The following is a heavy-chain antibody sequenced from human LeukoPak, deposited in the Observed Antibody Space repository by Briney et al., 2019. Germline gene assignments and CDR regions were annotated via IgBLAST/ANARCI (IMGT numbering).Heavy chain of an antibody. CDR3: ARGGPVGAIDY. CDR2: INPSGGST. J-gene: IGHJ4*02. Sequence: GASVKVSCKASGYTFTGYYLHWVRQAPGQGLEWMGIINPSGGSTSYAQKFQGRVTMTRDTSTSTVYMELSSLRSEDTAVYYCARGGPVGAIDYWGQGTLVTVSS. D-gene: IGHD1-26*01. V-gene: IGHV1-46*01. CDR1: GYTFTGYY.